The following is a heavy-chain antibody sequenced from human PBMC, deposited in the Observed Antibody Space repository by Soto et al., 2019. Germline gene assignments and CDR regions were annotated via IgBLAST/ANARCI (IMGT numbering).Heavy chain of an antibody. V-gene: IGHV4-31*03. Sequence: SETLPLTCTVSGGSISSGGYYWSWIRKHPGKGLEWIGYIYYSGSTYYNPSLKSRVTISVDTSKNQFSLKLSSVTAADTAVYYCARAFSSGWRNCYFDYWGQGTLVTVSS. CDR2: IYYSGST. J-gene: IGHJ4*02. CDR1: GGSISSGGYY. CDR3: ARAFSSGWRNCYFDY. D-gene: IGHD6-19*01.